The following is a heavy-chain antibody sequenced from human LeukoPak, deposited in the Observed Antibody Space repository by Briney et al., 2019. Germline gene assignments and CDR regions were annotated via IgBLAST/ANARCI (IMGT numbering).Heavy chain of an antibody. CDR3: ARDRDYDYVWGSSPMDV. D-gene: IGHD3-16*01. J-gene: IGHJ6*02. CDR2: ISSSSSYI. V-gene: IGHV3-21*01. Sequence: GGSLTLSCAASGFTFSSYSMNWARQAPGKGLEWVSSISSSSSYIYYADSVKGRFTISRDNAKNSLYLQMNSLRAEDTAVYYCARDRDYDYVWGSSPMDVWGQGTTVTVSS. CDR1: GFTFSSYS.